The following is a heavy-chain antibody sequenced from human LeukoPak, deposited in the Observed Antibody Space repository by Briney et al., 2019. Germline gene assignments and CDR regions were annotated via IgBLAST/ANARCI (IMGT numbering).Heavy chain of an antibody. CDR2: IYYSGST. D-gene: IGHD2-15*01. V-gene: IGHV4-59*08. CDR1: GGSISSYY. J-gene: IGHJ6*03. CDR3: ARQSGYCSGGSCYAYYMDV. Sequence: SETLSLTCTVSGGSISSYYWSWLRQPPGKGLEWIGYIYYSGSTNYNPSLKSRVTISVDTSKNQFSLKLSSVTAADTAVYYCARQSGYCSGGSCYAYYMDVWGKGTTVTVSS.